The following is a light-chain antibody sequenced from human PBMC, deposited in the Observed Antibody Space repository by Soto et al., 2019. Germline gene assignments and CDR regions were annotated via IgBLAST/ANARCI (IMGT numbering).Light chain of an antibody. Sequence: QSALTQPPSVSGSPGQSVTISCTGSSSDVGRYNRVSWYQQSPGTAPKLMISEDTYRASGVPDRFSGSKSGNTASLTISGLQAEDEADYYCSSYRTGSIVVFGGGTKVTVL. J-gene: IGLJ3*02. CDR2: EDT. V-gene: IGLV2-18*02. CDR3: SSYRTGSIVV. CDR1: SSDVGRYNR.